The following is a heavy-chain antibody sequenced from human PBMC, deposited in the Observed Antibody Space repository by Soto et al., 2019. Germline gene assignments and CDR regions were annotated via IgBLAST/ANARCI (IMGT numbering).Heavy chain of an antibody. CDR2: IIPMFGTP. V-gene: IGHV1-69*01. CDR3: ASSRNVAEFNDYGGNYHGFDI. D-gene: IGHD4-17*01. CDR1: GGSVNSHA. Sequence: QVQLEQSGAEVKKAGSSVKVSCKAFGGSVNSHAISWVRQAPGQGLEWIGGIIPMFGTPTYAQRFQAGVTISADESTSTVYLDLSSLRSEDTAMYYCASSRNVAEFNDYGGNYHGFDIWGQGTMVTGSS. J-gene: IGHJ3*02.